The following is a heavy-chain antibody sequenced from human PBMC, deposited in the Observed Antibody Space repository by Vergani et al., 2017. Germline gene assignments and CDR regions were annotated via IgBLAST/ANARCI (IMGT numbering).Heavy chain of an antibody. Sequence: EVQLVESGGGLVQPGGSLRVSCAASAFTFSSYWMSWVRQAPGKGLEWVANIKEDGSEKYYVDSVKDRFTISRDNAKNSLYLQMNSLRAEDTAVYYCASVYYYAFDYWGQGTLVTVSS. CDR3: ASVYYYAFDY. J-gene: IGHJ4*02. V-gene: IGHV3-7*03. CDR1: AFTFSSYW. D-gene: IGHD3-10*01. CDR2: IKEDGSEK.